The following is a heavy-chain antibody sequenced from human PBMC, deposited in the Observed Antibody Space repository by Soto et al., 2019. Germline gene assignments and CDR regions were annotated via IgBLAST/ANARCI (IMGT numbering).Heavy chain of an antibody. CDR1: GDSVSSNDAV. CDR3: ARLVGNSWLDH. J-gene: IGHJ5*02. CDR2: TYYRSIWQT. D-gene: IGHD6-6*01. Sequence: QVQLQQSGPGLVKPSQTLSLTCAISGDSVSSNDAVWNWIRQSPSRGLEWLGRTYYRSIWQTEXAXSXKXXRTTNPDASKNQFSLQLNSVTPEDTAMYYCARLVGNSWLDHWGQGTLVTVSA. V-gene: IGHV6-1*01.